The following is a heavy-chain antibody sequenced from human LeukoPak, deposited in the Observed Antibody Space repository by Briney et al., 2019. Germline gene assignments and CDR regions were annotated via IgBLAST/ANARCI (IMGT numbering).Heavy chain of an antibody. Sequence: PGGSLRLSCAASGVTFSSYVMHGVRQGPGKRLEGVAVIWSDGGNKYSADSVKGRFTIYRENSKNTLYLQMNSLRADDTAVYYCARDRDCSITACYDYYYYGLDVWGQGTTVTVSS. CDR2: IWSDGGNK. D-gene: IGHD2-2*01. CDR1: GVTFSSYV. J-gene: IGHJ6*02. CDR3: ARDRDCSITACYDYYYYGLDV. V-gene: IGHV3-33*01.